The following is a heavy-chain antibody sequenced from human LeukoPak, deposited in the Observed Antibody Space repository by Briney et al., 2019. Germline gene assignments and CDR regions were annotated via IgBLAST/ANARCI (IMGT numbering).Heavy chain of an antibody. V-gene: IGHV1-2*02. J-gene: IGHJ3*02. CDR3: ARVTRVRGVAFDI. CDR2: INPNSGGT. D-gene: IGHD3-10*01. CDR1: GYTFTGYY. Sequence: ASVKVSCKASGYTFTGYYMHWVRQAPGQGLEWMGWINPNSGGTNYAQKFQGRVTMTRDTSISTAYMELSRLRSDDTAVYYCARVTRVRGVAFDICGQGTMVTVSS.